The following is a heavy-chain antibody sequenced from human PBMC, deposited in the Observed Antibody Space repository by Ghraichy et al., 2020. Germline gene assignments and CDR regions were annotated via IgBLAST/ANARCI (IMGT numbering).Heavy chain of an antibody. CDR3: ARLYYYDSSGYHYFGRY. V-gene: IGHV4-39*01. J-gene: IGHJ4*02. CDR1: GGSISSSNYF. D-gene: IGHD3-22*01. Sequence: SETLSLTCTVSGGSISSSNYFWGWIRQPPGKGLEWIGSIHYSGSTYYNPSLKSRVTTSVDTSKNQFSLKLSSVTAADTAVYYCARLYYYDSSGYHYFGRYWGQGTLVTVSS. CDR2: IHYSGST.